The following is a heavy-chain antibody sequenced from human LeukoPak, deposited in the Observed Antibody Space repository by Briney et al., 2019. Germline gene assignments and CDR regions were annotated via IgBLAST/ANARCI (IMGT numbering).Heavy chain of an antibody. Sequence: GGSLRLSCAASGFASSTYTMNWVRPAPGRGLERVSCISSRSTYINYTDSVRGRFTISRDNAKNSLYLQMDRLRVEDTAVYYCATLGPTGGDFTYNWFDPWGQGTLVTVSS. CDR2: ISSRSTYI. J-gene: IGHJ5*02. CDR3: ATLGPTGGDFTYNWFDP. V-gene: IGHV3-21*01. CDR1: GFASSTYT. D-gene: IGHD2-21*02.